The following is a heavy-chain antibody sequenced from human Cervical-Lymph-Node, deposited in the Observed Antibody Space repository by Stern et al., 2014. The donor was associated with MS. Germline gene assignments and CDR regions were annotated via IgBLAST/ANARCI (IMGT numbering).Heavy chain of an antibody. V-gene: IGHV1-18*01. J-gene: IGHJ4*02. CDR3: ARVNVEGIAVAYYFDY. CDR2: IGAYNGNT. D-gene: IGHD6-19*01. CDR1: GYTFPSYG. Sequence: VQLVESGAEVKKPGASVKVSCKASGYTFPSYGISWVRQAPGQGLEWMGWIGAYNGNTNYAQKLQGRVTMTTDTSTSTAYMELRSLRSDDTAVYYCARVNVEGIAVAYYFDYWGQGTLVTVSS.